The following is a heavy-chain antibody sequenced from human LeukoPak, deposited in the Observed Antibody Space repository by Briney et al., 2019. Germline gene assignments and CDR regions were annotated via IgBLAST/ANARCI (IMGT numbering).Heavy chain of an antibody. CDR3: ARDPGAARGYFDY. CDR1: GFTFSSYG. V-gene: IGHV3-30*19. Sequence: PAGGSLRLSCAASGFTFSSYGMHWVRQAPGKGLEWVAVIWYDGSNKYYADSVKGRFTISRDNSKNTLYLQMNSLRAEDTAVYYCARDPGAARGYFDYWGQGTLVTVSS. CDR2: IWYDGSNK. D-gene: IGHD3-10*01. J-gene: IGHJ4*02.